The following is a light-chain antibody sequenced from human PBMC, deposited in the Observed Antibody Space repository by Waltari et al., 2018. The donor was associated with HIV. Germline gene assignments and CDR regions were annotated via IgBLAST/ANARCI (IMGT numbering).Light chain of an antibody. CDR3: LQDFNYPWT. CDR1: QGIRND. CDR2: AST. Sequence: AVQMTQSPSSVSGFLGDRVTIPCRASQGIRNDLSWFQMKPGTAPKLLIYASTILQTGVPPRFSGSASGTHFTLTISNLQSEDFATYFCLQDFNYPWTFGQGTKVE. J-gene: IGKJ1*01. V-gene: IGKV1-6*02.